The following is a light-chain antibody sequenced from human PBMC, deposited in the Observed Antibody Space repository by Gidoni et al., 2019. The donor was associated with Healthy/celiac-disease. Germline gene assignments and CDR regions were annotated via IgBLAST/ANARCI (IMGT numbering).Light chain of an antibody. CDR3: QQLNSYPYT. CDR1: QGISSY. CDR2: AAS. V-gene: IGKV1-9*01. J-gene: IGKJ2*01. Sequence: DIQLTQSPSFLSASVGDRVTITCRASQGISSYLAWYQQKPGKAPKLMIYAASTLQSGVPSRFSSSGSRTEFTLTISSLQPEDFATYYCQQLNSYPYTFGQGTKLEIK.